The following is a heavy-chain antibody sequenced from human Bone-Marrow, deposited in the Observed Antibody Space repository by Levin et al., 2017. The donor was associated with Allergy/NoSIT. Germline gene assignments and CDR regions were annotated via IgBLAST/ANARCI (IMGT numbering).Heavy chain of an antibody. CDR3: ARGPGLAVGKGYFDS. Sequence: GESLKISCAASGFTFSNFAMHWVRQAPGKGLEWVAAIPHDGANTYYTDSVRGRFTISRDNSKNTLFVEMNSLRVEDTAVYYCARGPGLAVGKGYFDSWGQGSLVTVSS. V-gene: IGHV3-30-3*01. CDR2: IPHDGANT. CDR1: GFTFSNFA. D-gene: IGHD6-19*01. J-gene: IGHJ5*01.